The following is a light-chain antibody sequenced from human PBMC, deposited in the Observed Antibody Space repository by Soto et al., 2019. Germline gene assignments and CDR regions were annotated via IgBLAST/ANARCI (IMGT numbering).Light chain of an antibody. CDR3: SSYTSSSRYG. V-gene: IGLV2-14*01. Sequence: QSVLTQPASVSGSPGQSITISCTGTSSDVSGYNYVSWYQQHPGKAPKLMIYEVSNRPSGVSNRFSGSKSGNTASLTISGLQAEDEADYYCSSYTSSSRYGFGTGTKVTVL. CDR2: EVS. CDR1: SSDVSGYNY. J-gene: IGLJ1*01.